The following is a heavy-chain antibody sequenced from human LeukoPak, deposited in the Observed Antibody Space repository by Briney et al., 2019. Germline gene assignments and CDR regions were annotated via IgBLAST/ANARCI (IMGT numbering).Heavy chain of an antibody. V-gene: IGHV3-53*01. Sequence: GSLRLSCAASGFTVSSNYMSWVRQAPGKGLEWVSIIYSGGSTYYADSVKGRFTISRDNSKNTLYLQMNSLRAEDTAVYYCVTYDFWSGLGAFDIWGQGTMVTVSS. CDR2: IYSGGST. J-gene: IGHJ3*02. CDR1: GFTVSSNY. CDR3: VTYDFWSGLGAFDI. D-gene: IGHD3-3*01.